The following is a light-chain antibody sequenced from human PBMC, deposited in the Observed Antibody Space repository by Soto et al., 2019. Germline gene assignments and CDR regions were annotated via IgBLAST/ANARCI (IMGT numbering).Light chain of an antibody. V-gene: IGKV1-5*01. Sequence: IQMTQSPSSLSSSLGYRFTITCRASQIIDTWLAWYQQKPGKAPRLLIYDASTLESGVPSRFSGSGSGTEFTLTISSLQPDDFATYYCQQYTTYWTFGQGTKVDIK. J-gene: IGKJ1*01. CDR3: QQYTTYWT. CDR1: QIIDTW. CDR2: DAS.